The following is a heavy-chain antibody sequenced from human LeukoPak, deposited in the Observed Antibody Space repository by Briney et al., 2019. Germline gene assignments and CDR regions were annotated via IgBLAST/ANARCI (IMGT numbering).Heavy chain of an antibody. CDR2: ISSGGSSV. Sequence: PGGSLRLSCAASGFPFSDYGMYWVRQAPGKGLEWIAYISSGGSSVYYADSVQGRFTISRDSASSSVYLQMNSLTADDTALYYCARPRNLIRGGPFDYWGQGTLVAVSS. D-gene: IGHD3-10*01. J-gene: IGHJ4*02. CDR3: ARPRNLIRGGPFDY. CDR1: GFPFSDYG. V-gene: IGHV3-48*04.